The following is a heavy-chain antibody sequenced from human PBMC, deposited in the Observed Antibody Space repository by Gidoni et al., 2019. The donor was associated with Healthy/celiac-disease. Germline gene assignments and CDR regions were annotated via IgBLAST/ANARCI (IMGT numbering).Heavy chain of an antibody. Sequence: QVQLQQWGAGLLKPSETLSLTCAVYGGSFSGYYWSWIRQPPGKGLEWIGKINHSGSTNYNPSLKSRVTISVDTSKNQFSLKLSSVTAADTAVYYCARGKYYYDSSGYYPFDYWGQGTLVTVSS. CDR3: ARGKYYYDSSGYYPFDY. V-gene: IGHV4-34*01. D-gene: IGHD3-22*01. J-gene: IGHJ4*02. CDR2: INHSGST. CDR1: GGSFSGYY.